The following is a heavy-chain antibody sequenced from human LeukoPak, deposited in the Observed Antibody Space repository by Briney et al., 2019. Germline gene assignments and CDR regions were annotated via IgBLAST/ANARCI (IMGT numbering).Heavy chain of an antibody. Sequence: GGSLRLSCAASGFTFSSYALSWVRQAPGKGLEWVSAISGSGGSTYYADSVKGRFTVSRDNAKNTLYLQMDSLRADDTAVYYCATANYGLDVWGQGTTVTVSS. CDR2: ISGSGGST. V-gene: IGHV3-23*01. CDR1: GFTFSSYA. J-gene: IGHJ6*02. CDR3: ATANYGLDV.